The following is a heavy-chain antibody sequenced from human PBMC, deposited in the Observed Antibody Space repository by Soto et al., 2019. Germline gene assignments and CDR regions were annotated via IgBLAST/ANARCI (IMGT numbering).Heavy chain of an antibody. Sequence: ESLKISCAASGFTFSTHWMHWVRQAPGKGLVLVARIKGDGTSITYADSVKGRFTISRDNAKNTLDLQMNSVRAEDTAVYYCAGTGPRGVESIGEVDKWGQGTLVTVSS. CDR2: IKGDGTSI. CDR3: AGTGPRGVESIGEVDK. D-gene: IGHD3-10*01. V-gene: IGHV3-74*03. J-gene: IGHJ4*01. CDR1: GFTFSTHW.